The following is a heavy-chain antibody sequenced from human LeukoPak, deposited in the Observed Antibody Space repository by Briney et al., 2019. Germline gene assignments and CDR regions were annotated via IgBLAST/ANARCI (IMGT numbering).Heavy chain of an antibody. J-gene: IGHJ6*02. D-gene: IGHD4-23*01. V-gene: IGHV3-7*03. Sequence: GGSLRLSCAASGFSFSNYWMSWVRQAPGKGLEWVANIKRDESEKSYVDSVKGRFTISRDNGKNSLYLQMNSLRGEDTAVYYCATPRGDYYYGMGVWGLGTTVTVSS. CDR3: ATPRGDYYYGMGV. CDR1: GFSFSNYW. CDR2: IKRDESEK.